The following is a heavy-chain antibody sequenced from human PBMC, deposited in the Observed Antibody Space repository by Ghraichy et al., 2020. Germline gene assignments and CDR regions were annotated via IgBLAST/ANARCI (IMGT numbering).Heavy chain of an antibody. CDR1: GGSISSSSYY. CDR3: SVAADSPYGMDV. CDR2: IYYSGST. J-gene: IGHJ6*02. V-gene: IGHV4-39*01. D-gene: IGHD5-12*01. Sequence: SETLSLTCTVSGGSISSSSYYWGWIRQPPGKGLEWIGSIYYSGSTYYNPSLKSRVTISVDTSKNQFSLKLSSVTAADTAVYYCSVAADSPYGMDVWGQGTTVTVS.